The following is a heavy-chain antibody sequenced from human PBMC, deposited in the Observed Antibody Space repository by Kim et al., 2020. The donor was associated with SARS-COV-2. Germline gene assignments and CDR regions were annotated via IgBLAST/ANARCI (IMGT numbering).Heavy chain of an antibody. CDR3: AREPQPRLRFLEWLDAWFDP. D-gene: IGHD3-3*01. J-gene: IGHJ5*02. V-gene: IGHV1-46*01. CDR2: INPSGGST. CDR1: GYTFTSYY. Sequence: ASVKVSCKASGYTFTSYYMHWVRQAPGQGLEWMGIINPSGGSTSYAQKFQGRVTMTRDTSTSTVYMELSSLRSEDTAVYYCAREPQPRLRFLEWLDAWFDPWGQGTLVTVSS.